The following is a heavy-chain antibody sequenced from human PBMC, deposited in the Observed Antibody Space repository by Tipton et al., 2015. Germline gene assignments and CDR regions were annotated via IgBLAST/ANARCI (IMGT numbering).Heavy chain of an antibody. CDR1: GGSISSYS. D-gene: IGHD6-19*01. Sequence: TLSLTCTVSGGSISSYSWTWIRQPPGKGLEWIGYIYYSGHTKYNPSLKSRVTISADTSKNQFSLKMTSVTAADTAVCYCARAVAGAFDYWGQGTLVAVSS. V-gene: IGHV4-59*01. J-gene: IGHJ4*02. CDR3: ARAVAGAFDY. CDR2: IYYSGHT.